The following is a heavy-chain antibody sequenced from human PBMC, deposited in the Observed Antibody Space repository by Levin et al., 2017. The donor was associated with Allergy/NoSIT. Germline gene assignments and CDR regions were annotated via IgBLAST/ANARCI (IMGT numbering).Heavy chain of an antibody. J-gene: IGHJ4*02. Sequence: SETLSLTCTVSGGSISSYYWSWIRQPPGKGLEWIGYIYYSGSTNYNPSLKSRVTISVDTSKNQFSLKLSSVTAADTAVYYCARLYYGSGDDYWGQGTLVTVSS. CDR3: ARLYYGSGDDY. CDR1: GGSISSYY. V-gene: IGHV4-59*01. D-gene: IGHD3-10*01. CDR2: IYYSGST.